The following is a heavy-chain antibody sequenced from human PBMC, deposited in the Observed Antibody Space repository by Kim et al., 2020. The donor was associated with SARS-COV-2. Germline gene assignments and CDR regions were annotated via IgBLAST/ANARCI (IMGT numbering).Heavy chain of an antibody. Sequence: ASVKVSCKASGYTFTTYYIHWVRQAPGQGLEWMGIINPSDDSTAYAQKFQGRLSMTRDTSTNTVYMELTSLKSDDTAVYYCARVHAPYYDILTGPVFAYWGQGTLVTVSS. J-gene: IGHJ4*02. V-gene: IGHV1-46*01. CDR2: INPSDDST. D-gene: IGHD3-9*01. CDR1: GYTFTTYY. CDR3: ARVHAPYYDILTGPVFAY.